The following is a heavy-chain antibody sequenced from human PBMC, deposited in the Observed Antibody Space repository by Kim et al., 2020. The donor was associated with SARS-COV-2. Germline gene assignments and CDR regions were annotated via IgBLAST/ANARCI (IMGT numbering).Heavy chain of an antibody. Sequence: ADSVQGRFTISRANAKSTLYLQMNSLRAEDTAVYYCSRVSGLYYCGMDGWGQGTTVTVSS. V-gene: IGHV3-74*01. D-gene: IGHD6-19*01. CDR3: SRVSGLYYCGMDG. J-gene: IGHJ6*02.